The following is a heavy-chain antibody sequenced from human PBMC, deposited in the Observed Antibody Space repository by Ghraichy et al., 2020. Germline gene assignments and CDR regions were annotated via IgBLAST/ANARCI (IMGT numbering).Heavy chain of an antibody. CDR3: ARDGSVTYYHDRSAPGNWFDP. CDR1: GYIFTSYY. Sequence: ASVKVSCEASGYIFTSYYMHWVRQAPGQGLEWMGIINPRDGSTTYARRFQGRVTMTRDTSTSTVYMEVSSLRSDDTAVYYCARDGSVTYYHDRSAPGNWFDPWGQGTLVTVSS. CDR2: INPRDGST. V-gene: IGHV1-46*01. J-gene: IGHJ5*02. D-gene: IGHD3-22*01.